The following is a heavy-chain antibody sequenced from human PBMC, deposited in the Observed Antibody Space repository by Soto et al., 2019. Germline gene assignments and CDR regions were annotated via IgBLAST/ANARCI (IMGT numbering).Heavy chain of an antibody. CDR1: GYTFTSYY. CDR2: INPSGGIT. V-gene: IGHV1-46*01. Sequence: QVELVQSGAEVKKPGASVKVSCKAAGYTFTSYYMYWVRQAPGQGLEWMGFINPSGGITTYAQKFQARVTMTSDTSTSTVYMELRTLKSEDTAVYYCARRSIFTWSDAFDIWGQGTMVTVSA. CDR3: ARRSIFTWSDAFDI. D-gene: IGHD3-3*01. J-gene: IGHJ3*02.